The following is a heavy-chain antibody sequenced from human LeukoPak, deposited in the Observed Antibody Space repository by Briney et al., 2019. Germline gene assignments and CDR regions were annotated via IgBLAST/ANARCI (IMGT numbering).Heavy chain of an antibody. J-gene: IGHJ4*02. CDR1: GFTFSSYS. CDR2: ISSSSSYI. V-gene: IGHV3-21*01. Sequence: GGSLRLSCAASGFTFSSYSMNWVRQAPGEGLEWVSSISSSSSYIYYADSVKGRFTISRDNAKNSLYQQMNSLRAEDTAVYYCAKAEVVVIDYWGQGTLVSVSS. CDR3: AKAEVVVIDY. D-gene: IGHD3-22*01.